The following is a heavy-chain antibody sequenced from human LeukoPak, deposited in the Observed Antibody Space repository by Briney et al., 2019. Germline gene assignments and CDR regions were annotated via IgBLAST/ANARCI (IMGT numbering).Heavy chain of an antibody. D-gene: IGHD2-2*01. CDR2: IYTSGST. CDR3: ARTPTIVVPALGARSYYYYYMDV. CDR1: GGSISSYY. Sequence: SETLSLTRTVSGGSISSYYWSWIRQPPGKGLEWIGYIYTSGSTNYNPSLKSRVTISVDTSKNQFSLKLSSVAAADTAVYYCARTPTIVVPALGARSYYYYYMDVWGKGTTVTVSS. V-gene: IGHV4-4*09. J-gene: IGHJ6*03.